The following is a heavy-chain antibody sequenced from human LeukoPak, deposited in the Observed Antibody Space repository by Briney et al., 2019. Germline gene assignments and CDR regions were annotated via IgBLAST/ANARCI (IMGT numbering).Heavy chain of an antibody. D-gene: IGHD6-13*01. CDR3: ARDSTIISSSWLNWFGP. J-gene: IGHJ5*02. Sequence: SGGSLRLSCAASGFTFSRFAMSWVRQAPGKGLEWVSGFSGSGGSTYYADSVKGRFTISRDNSKNTLYLQMNSLRAEDTAVYYCARDSTIISSSWLNWFGPWGQGTLVTVSS. V-gene: IGHV3-23*01. CDR2: FSGSGGST. CDR1: GFTFSRFA.